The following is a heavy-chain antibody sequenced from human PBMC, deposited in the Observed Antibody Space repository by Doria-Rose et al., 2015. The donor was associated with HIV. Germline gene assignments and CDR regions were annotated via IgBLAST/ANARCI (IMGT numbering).Heavy chain of an antibody. CDR2: ISAYNGNT. Sequence: GQGLEWMGWISAYNGNTNYAQKLQGRVTMTTDTSTSTAYMELRSLRSDDTALYYCAKSDSGYDYLGRDYFDFWGQGILVTVSS. CDR3: AKSDSGYDYLGRDYFDF. J-gene: IGHJ4*02. V-gene: IGHV1-18*01. D-gene: IGHD5-12*01.